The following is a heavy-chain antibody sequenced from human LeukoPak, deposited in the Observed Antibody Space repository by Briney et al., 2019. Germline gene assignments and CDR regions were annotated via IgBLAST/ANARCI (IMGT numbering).Heavy chain of an antibody. CDR3: AREYYDILTGRIYYYYGMDV. V-gene: IGHV1-8*01. Sequence: ASVKVSCKASGYTFTSYDNNWVRQATGQGLEWMGWMNPNSGNTGYAQKFQGRVTMTRNTSISTAYMELSSLRSEDTAVYYCAREYYDILTGRIYYYYGMDVWGQGTTVTVSS. J-gene: IGHJ6*02. CDR1: GYTFTSYD. D-gene: IGHD3-9*01. CDR2: MNPNSGNT.